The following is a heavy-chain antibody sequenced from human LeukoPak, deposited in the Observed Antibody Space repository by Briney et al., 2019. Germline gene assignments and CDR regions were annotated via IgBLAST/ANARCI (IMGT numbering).Heavy chain of an antibody. V-gene: IGHV3-23*01. Sequence: PGGSLRLSCVASGVTFSSYYMTWVRQAPGKGLEWVSAIGISGTKTYYGDSVKGRFLISRDNSKNTLYLQMNSLRVEDTAVYFCANEIRPNDYWGQGTLVTVAS. J-gene: IGHJ4*02. CDR2: IGISGTKT. CDR3: ANEIRPNDY. D-gene: IGHD4-17*01. CDR1: GVTFSSYY.